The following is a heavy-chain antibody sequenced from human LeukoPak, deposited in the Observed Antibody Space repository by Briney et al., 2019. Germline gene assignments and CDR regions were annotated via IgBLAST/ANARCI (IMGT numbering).Heavy chain of an antibody. CDR1: GYSLTRYN. D-gene: IGHD3-10*01. CDR2: INPSGGST. Sequence: ASVKVSCKASGYSLTRYNMHWVRQAPGQGLEWMGIINPSGGSTSYAQRFQGRVTMTRDMSTSTVYMELSSLRSEDTAVYYCARESGPGGGFQHWGQGTLVTVSS. J-gene: IGHJ1*01. CDR3: ARESGPGGGFQH. V-gene: IGHV1-46*01.